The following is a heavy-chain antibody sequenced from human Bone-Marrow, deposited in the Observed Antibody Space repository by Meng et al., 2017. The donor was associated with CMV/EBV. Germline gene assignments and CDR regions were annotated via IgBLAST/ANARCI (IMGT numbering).Heavy chain of an antibody. V-gene: IGHV4-39*07. D-gene: IGHD3-3*01. J-gene: IGHJ6*02. CDR1: GGSISSSSYY. CDR3: ARDLGPSTPYGFYYDFWSGYYSSGVDLHYYGMDV. Sequence: SETLSLTCTVSGGSISSSSYYWGWIRQPPGKGLEWIGSIYYSGSTYYNPSLKSRVTISVDTSKNQFSLKLSSVTAADTAVYYCARDLGPSTPYGFYYDFWSGYYSSGVDLHYYGMDVWGQGTTVTVSS. CDR2: IYYSGST.